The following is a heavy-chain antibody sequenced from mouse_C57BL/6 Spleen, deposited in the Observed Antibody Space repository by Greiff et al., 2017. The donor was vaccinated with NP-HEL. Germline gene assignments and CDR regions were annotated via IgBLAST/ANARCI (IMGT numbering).Heavy chain of an antibody. J-gene: IGHJ4*01. V-gene: IGHV1-80*01. D-gene: IGHD3-2*02. CDR3: ARQLRLTDYYAMDY. CDR1: GYAFSSYW. Sequence: VQLQQSGAELVKPGASVKISCKASGYAFSSYWMNWVKQRPGKGLEWIGQIYPGDGDTNYNGKFKGKATLTADKSSSTAYMQLSSLTSENSAVYFCARQLRLTDYYAMDYWGQGTSVTVSS. CDR2: IYPGDGDT.